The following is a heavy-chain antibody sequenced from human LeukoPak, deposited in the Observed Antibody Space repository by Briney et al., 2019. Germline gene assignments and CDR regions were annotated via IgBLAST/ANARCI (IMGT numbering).Heavy chain of an antibody. CDR1: GGSFSGYY. Sequence: KSSETLSLTCAVYGGSFSGYYWSWIRQPPGKGLEWIGEINHSGSTNYNPSLKSRATISVDTSKNQFPLKLSSVTAADTAVYYCARGRSHWNYEGDWFDPWGQGTLVTVSS. D-gene: IGHD1-7*01. CDR3: ARGRSHWNYEGDWFDP. J-gene: IGHJ5*02. CDR2: INHSGST. V-gene: IGHV4-34*01.